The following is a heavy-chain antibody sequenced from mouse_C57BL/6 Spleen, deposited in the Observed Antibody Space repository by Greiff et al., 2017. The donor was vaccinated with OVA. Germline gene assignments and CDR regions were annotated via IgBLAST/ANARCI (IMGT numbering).Heavy chain of an antibody. Sequence: EVHLVESGPELVKPGASVKIPCKASGYTFTDYNMDWVKQSHGKSLEWIGDINPNNGGTIYNQKFKGKATLTVDKSSSTAYLELRSLTSEDTAVYYCARSPITTVVATGYFDYWGQGTTLTVSS. J-gene: IGHJ2*01. CDR1: GYTFTDYN. CDR3: ARSPITTVVATGYFDY. CDR2: INPNNGGT. V-gene: IGHV1-18*01. D-gene: IGHD1-1*01.